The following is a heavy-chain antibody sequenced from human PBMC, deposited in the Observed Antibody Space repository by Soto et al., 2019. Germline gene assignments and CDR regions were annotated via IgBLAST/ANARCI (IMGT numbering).Heavy chain of an antibody. D-gene: IGHD3-10*01. J-gene: IGHJ6*02. Sequence: QVQLVQSGAEVKKPGASVKVSCKASGYTFTSHGISWVRQAPGQGLEWMGWISGYNDNTNYAQKLQGRVTLTTDTSTNTAYMELRSLRSDDTAVYYCARGAMVRGLLSYYSYYGMDVWGQGTTVTVSS. CDR1: GYTFTSHG. V-gene: IGHV1-18*01. CDR3: ARGAMVRGLLSYYSYYGMDV. CDR2: ISGYNDNT.